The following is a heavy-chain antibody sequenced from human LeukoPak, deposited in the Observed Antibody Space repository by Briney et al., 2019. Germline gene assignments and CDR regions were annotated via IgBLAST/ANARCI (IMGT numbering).Heavy chain of an antibody. Sequence: SVMVACKASGGTFSSYAISWVRQAPGQGLEWMGGIIPIFGTANYAQKFQGRVTITTDESTSTAYMELSSLRSEDTAVYYCARGHGNGNFDYWGQGTLVTVSS. CDR3: ARGHGNGNFDY. CDR1: GGTFSSYA. D-gene: IGHD2-8*01. J-gene: IGHJ4*02. CDR2: IIPIFGTA. V-gene: IGHV1-69*05.